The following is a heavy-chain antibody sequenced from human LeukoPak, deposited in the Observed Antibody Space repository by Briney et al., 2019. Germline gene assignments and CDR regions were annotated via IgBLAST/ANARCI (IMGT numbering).Heavy chain of an antibody. CDR2: IVVGRGNT. CDR1: GFTFTNLA. CDR3: AADDQRWLE. V-gene: IGHV1-58*02. D-gene: IGHD6-19*01. J-gene: IGHJ4*02. Sequence: GASVKLSCKASGFTFTNLAIQWVRQARGQRLEWIGWIVVGRGNTNYAQMFQERVTITRDMSTSTAYMELSSLRSEDTAVYYCAADDQRWLEWGQGTLATVSS.